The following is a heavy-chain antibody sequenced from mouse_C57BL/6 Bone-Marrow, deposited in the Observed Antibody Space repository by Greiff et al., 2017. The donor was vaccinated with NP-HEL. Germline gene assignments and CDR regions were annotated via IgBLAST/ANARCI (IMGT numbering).Heavy chain of an antibody. CDR3: AREGLRRDYYAMDY. D-gene: IGHD2-4*01. J-gene: IGHJ4*01. CDR2: IYPRSGNT. Sequence: VQVVESGAELARPGASVKLSCKASGYTFTSYGISWVKQRTGQGLEWIGEIYPRSGNTYYNEKFKGKATLTADKSSSTAYMELRSLTSEDSAVYFCAREGLRRDYYAMDYWGQGTSVTVSS. CDR1: GYTFTSYG. V-gene: IGHV1-81*01.